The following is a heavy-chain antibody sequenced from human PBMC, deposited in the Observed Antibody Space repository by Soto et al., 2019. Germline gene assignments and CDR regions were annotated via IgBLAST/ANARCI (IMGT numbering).Heavy chain of an antibody. Sequence: QVQLVQSGAEVKKPGSSVKVSCKASGGTFSSYTISWVRQAPGQGLEWMGRIIPILGIANYAQKFQGRVTITADKSTSTAYMELSSLRSEDTAVYYCARGPMVATPLPPFDYWGQGTLVTVSS. CDR1: GGTFSSYT. CDR3: ARGPMVATPLPPFDY. J-gene: IGHJ4*02. V-gene: IGHV1-69*02. CDR2: IIPILGIA. D-gene: IGHD5-12*01.